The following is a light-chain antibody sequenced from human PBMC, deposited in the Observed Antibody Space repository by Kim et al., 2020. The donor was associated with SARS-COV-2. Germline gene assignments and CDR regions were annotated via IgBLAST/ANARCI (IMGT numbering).Light chain of an antibody. CDR1: QDIERY. CDR2: DAS. V-gene: IGKV1-33*01. J-gene: IGKJ3*01. CDR3: QQSDKLPLT. Sequence: ASVGDRVTITCQSSQDIERYLNWFQQKPGKAPKLLIYDASNLEFGVPSRFSGSGSGTHFSFTITSLHPEDVATYYCQQSDKLPLTFGPGTKVDIK.